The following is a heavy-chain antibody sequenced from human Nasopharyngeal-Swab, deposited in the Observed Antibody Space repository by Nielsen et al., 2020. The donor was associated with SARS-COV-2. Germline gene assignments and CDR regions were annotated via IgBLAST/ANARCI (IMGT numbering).Heavy chain of an antibody. CDR1: GFTFGNYA. Sequence: GESLKISCAASGFTFGNYAMSWVRQGPGKGLEWVSGIGIAGDTSYAGSVKGRFTISRENAKNSMYLQMNSLTAGDTAVYYCARGAFGGDLHYYYGMDVWGQGTTVTVSS. J-gene: IGHJ6*02. CDR2: IGIAGDT. CDR3: ARGAFGGDLHYYYGMDV. D-gene: IGHD3-10*01. V-gene: IGHV3-13*01.